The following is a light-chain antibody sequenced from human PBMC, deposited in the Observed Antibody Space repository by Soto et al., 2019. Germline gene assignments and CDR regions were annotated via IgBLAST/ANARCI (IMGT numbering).Light chain of an antibody. CDR3: QTWGTGIVV. CDR1: SGHSSYA. Sequence: QLVLTQSPSASASLGASVKLTCTLSSGHSSYAIAWHQQQPEKGPRYWMKLNSDGSHSKGDGIPDRFSGSSSGAERYLTISGLPSEDEADYYCQTWGTGIVVFGGGTKLPVL. J-gene: IGLJ2*01. V-gene: IGLV4-69*01. CDR2: LNSDGSH.